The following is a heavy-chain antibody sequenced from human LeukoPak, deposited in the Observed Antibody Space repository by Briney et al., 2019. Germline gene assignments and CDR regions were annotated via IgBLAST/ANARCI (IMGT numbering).Heavy chain of an antibody. CDR1: GFTFSDYY. CDR2: ISGSGGST. Sequence: GGSLRLSCAASGFTFSDYYMSWVRQAPGKGLEWVSAISGSGGSTYYADSVKGRFTISRDNAKKSLSLQMNSLRADDTAVYYCARGYSSSWYLDWGQGTLVTVSS. D-gene: IGHD6-13*01. J-gene: IGHJ4*02. V-gene: IGHV3-11*04. CDR3: ARGYSSSWYLD.